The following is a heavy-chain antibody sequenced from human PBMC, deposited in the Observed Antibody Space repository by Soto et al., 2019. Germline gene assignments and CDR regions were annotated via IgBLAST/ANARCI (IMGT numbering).Heavy chain of an antibody. D-gene: IGHD1-1*01. CDR2: IIPIFGTA. CDR3: VCVYNWNDIAFDY. CDR1: GGTFSSYA. V-gene: IGHV1-69*12. J-gene: IGHJ4*02. Sequence: QVQLVQSGAEVKKPGSSVKVSCKASGGTFSSYAISWVRQAPGQGLEWMGGIIPIFGTANYAQKFQGRVTNTADESTSTAYMELSSLRSEDTAVYYCVCVYNWNDIAFDYWGQGTLVTVSS.